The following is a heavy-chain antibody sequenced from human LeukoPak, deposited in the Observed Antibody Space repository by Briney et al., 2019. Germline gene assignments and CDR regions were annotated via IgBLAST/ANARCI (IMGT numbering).Heavy chain of an antibody. D-gene: IGHD6-6*01. V-gene: IGHV3-23*01. CDR3: ARVAASSIGVDSLPGVMKSQKYYYSYCMDV. J-gene: IGHJ6*03. CDR2: ISGSGGST. Sequence: GGSLRLSCAASGFTFSSYGMSWVRQAPGKGLEWVSAISGSGGSTYYADSVKGRFTISRDNSKNTLYLQMNSLRAEDTAVYYCARVAASSIGVDSLPGVMKSQKYYYSYCMDVWGKGTTVTVSS. CDR1: GFTFSSYG.